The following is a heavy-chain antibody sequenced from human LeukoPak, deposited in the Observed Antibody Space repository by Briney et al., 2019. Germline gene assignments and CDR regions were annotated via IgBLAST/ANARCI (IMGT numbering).Heavy chain of an antibody. Sequence: GGSLRLSCAASGFTFDDYGMSWVRQAPGKGLEWVSGINWNGGSTGYADSVKGRFTISRDNAKNSLYLQMNSLRAEDTALYYCARGDVDTAMVPAFDIWGQGTMVTVSS. CDR2: INWNGGST. V-gene: IGHV3-20*04. CDR1: GFTFDDYG. D-gene: IGHD5-18*01. J-gene: IGHJ3*02. CDR3: ARGDVDTAMVPAFDI.